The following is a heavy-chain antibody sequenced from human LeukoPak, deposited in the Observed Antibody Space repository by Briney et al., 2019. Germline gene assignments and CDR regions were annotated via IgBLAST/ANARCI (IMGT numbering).Heavy chain of an antibody. CDR1: GGSISSGSYY. J-gene: IGHJ4*02. V-gene: IGHV4-61*02. Sequence: SQTLSLTCTVSGGSISSGSYYWSWIRQPAGKGLEWIGRIYTSGSTNYNPSLKSRVTISVDTSKNQFSLKLSSVTAADTAVYYCAREWYSSAKIDYWGQGTLVTVSS. D-gene: IGHD6-25*01. CDR3: AREWYSSAKIDY. CDR2: IYTSGST.